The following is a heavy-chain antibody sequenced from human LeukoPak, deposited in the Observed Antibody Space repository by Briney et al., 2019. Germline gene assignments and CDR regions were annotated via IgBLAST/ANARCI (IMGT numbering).Heavy chain of an antibody. CDR3: ATWGGYDYHPDY. Sequence: GGSLRLSCAASGITFSSYQMNWVRQAPGKGLEWVSYISSSGSTIYYADSVKGRFTISRDNAKNSLYLQMNSLRAEDTAVYYCATWGGYDYHPDYWGQGTLVTVSS. CDR2: ISSSGSTI. D-gene: IGHD3-16*01. V-gene: IGHV3-48*03. CDR1: GITFSSYQ. J-gene: IGHJ4*02.